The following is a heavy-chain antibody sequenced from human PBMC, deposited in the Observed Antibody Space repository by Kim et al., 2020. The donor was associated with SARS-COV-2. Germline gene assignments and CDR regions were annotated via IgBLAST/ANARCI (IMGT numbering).Heavy chain of an antibody. CDR1: GYTFTSYA. J-gene: IGHJ4*02. D-gene: IGHD6-19*01. V-gene: IGHV1-3*01. Sequence: ASVKVSCKASGYTFTSYAMHWVRQAPGQRLEWMGWINAGNGNTKYSQKFQGRVTITRDTSASTAYMELSSLRSEDTAVYYCARCSSGWWGDFDYWGQGTLVTVSS. CDR3: ARCSSGWWGDFDY. CDR2: INAGNGNT.